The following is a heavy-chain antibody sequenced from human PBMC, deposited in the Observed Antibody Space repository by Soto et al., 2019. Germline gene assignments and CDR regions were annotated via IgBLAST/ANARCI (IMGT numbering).Heavy chain of an antibody. D-gene: IGHD3-10*01. Sequence: SETLSLTCAVYGGSFSGYYWSWIRQPPGKGLEWIGEINHSGSTNYNPSLKSRVTISVDTSKNQFSLKLSSVTAADTAVYYCARTYYYGSGSPSWGQGTLVTVS. CDR3: ARTYYYGSGSPS. J-gene: IGHJ1*01. CDR1: GGSFSGYY. V-gene: IGHV4-34*01. CDR2: INHSGST.